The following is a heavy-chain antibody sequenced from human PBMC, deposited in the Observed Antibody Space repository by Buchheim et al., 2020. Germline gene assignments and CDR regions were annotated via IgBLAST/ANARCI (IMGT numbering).Heavy chain of an antibody. J-gene: IGHJ4*02. CDR2: ISTGSSYR. V-gene: IGHV3-11*06. D-gene: IGHD6-6*01. Sequence: QVQLVESGGGLVNPGGSLRLSCAASGFTFSDYYMTWIRQAPGQGLEWVSHISTGSSYRKYADSVKGRFTISRDNARDALYLQMNSLRAEDTAVYYCAKAGSSLGRFDSWGQGTL. CDR3: AKAGSSLGRFDS. CDR1: GFTFSDYY.